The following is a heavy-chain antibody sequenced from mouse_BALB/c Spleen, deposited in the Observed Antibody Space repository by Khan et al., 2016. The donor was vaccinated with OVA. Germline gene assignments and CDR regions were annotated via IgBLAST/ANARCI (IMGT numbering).Heavy chain of an antibody. D-gene: IGHD1-1*01. CDR3: ARRGLRWDFDY. CDR1: GYTFINYW. V-gene: IGHV1-7*01. J-gene: IGHJ2*01. Sequence: QVQLKQSGAELAKPGASVKMSCKASGYTFINYWILWVKQGPGKGLKWMGYINPSTGDPNYNQNFKDKAILTADKSSSTAYMQLSSLTSEDSAVYYCARRGLRWDFDYWGQGTTLTVSS. CDR2: INPSTGDP.